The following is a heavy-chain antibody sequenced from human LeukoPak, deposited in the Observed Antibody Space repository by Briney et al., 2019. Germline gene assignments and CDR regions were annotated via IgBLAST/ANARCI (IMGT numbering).Heavy chain of an antibody. CDR3: ARDRGDWGFDY. CDR2: IYSGGST. V-gene: IGHV3-53*01. J-gene: IGHJ4*02. CDR1: GFTFSNYV. D-gene: IGHD3-10*01. Sequence: PGGSLRLSCAASGFTFSNYVMGWVRQAPGKGLEWVSVIYSGGSTYYADSVKGRFTISRDNSKNTLYLQMNSLRAEDTAVYYCARDRGDWGFDYWGQGTLVTVSS.